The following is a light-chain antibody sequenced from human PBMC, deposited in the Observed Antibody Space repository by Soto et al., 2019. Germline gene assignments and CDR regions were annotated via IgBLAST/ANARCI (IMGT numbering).Light chain of an antibody. V-gene: IGKV3-15*01. CDR1: QSVRSS. CDR2: GAS. Sequence: EIVMTQSPATLSVSPGERATLSCRASQSVRSSLAWYQQKPGQAPRLLIYGASTRATGIPARFSGSGSGTEFTLTISRLEPEDFAVYYCQQYGNTPWTFGQGTKVDIK. CDR3: QQYGNTPWT. J-gene: IGKJ1*01.